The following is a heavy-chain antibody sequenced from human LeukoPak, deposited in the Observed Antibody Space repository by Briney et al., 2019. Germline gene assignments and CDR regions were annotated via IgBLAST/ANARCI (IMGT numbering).Heavy chain of an antibody. CDR2: INPNSGGT. CDR1: GYTFTSYY. Sequence: ASVKVSCKASGYTFTSYYMHWVRQAPGQGLEWMGRINPNSGGTNYAQKFQGRVTMTRDTSISTAYMELSRLRSDDTAVYYCARYPRGYCSGGSCYRFDYWGQGTLVTVSS. V-gene: IGHV1-2*06. CDR3: ARYPRGYCSGGSCYRFDY. D-gene: IGHD2-15*01. J-gene: IGHJ4*02.